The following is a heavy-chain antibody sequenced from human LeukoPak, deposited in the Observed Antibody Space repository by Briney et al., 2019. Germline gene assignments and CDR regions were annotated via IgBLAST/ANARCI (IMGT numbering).Heavy chain of an antibody. Sequence: KPSETLSLPCTVSGGSISSYYWSWIRQPPGKGLEWIGYIYYSGSTNYNPSLKSRVTISVDTSKNQFSLKLSSVTAADTAVYYCARDRVWFDPWGQGTLVTVSS. D-gene: IGHD3-10*01. CDR1: GGSISSYY. CDR3: ARDRVWFDP. CDR2: IYYSGST. J-gene: IGHJ5*02. V-gene: IGHV4-59*01.